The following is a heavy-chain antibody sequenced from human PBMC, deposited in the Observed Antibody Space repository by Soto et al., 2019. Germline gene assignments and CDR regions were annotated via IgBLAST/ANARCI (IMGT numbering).Heavy chain of an antibody. Sequence: PSETLSLTCTVSGGSISSSSYYWGWIRQPPGKWLEWIGSIYYSGSTYYNPSLKSRVTISVDTSKNQFSLKLSSVTAADTAVYYCARLNTAMSHTPHYYYGMDVWGQGTTVTVYS. J-gene: IGHJ6*02. CDR3: ARLNTAMSHTPHYYYGMDV. CDR1: GGSISSSSYY. V-gene: IGHV4-39*01. D-gene: IGHD5-18*01. CDR2: IYYSGST.